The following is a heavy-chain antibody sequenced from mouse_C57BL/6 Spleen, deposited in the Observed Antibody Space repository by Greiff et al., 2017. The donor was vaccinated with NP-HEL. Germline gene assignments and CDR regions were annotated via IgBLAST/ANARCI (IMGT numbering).Heavy chain of an antibody. D-gene: IGHD2-1*01. J-gene: IGHJ4*01. CDR2: IDPANGNT. CDR3: ASIYYDNYDAMDY. V-gene: IGHV14-3*01. CDR1: GYNITNTY. Sequence: VQLQQSVAELVRPGASVKLSCTASGYNITNTYMHWVKQRPEQGLEWIGMIDPANGNTTYTPKFKGKATITADKSSNTAYLQLSSLTSEDSAIYCCASIYYDNYDAMDYWGQGTSVTVSS.